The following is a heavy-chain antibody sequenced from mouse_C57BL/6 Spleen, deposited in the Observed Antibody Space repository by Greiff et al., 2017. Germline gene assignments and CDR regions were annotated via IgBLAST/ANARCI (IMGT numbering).Heavy chain of an antibody. V-gene: IGHV1-53*01. CDR2: INPSNGGT. CDR3: ARGDGYYDGSWFAY. CDR1: GYTFTSYW. Sequence: QVQLQQPGTELVKPGASVKLSCKASGYTFTSYWMHWVKQRPGHGLEWIGNINPSNGGTNYNEKFKSKATLTVDKSSSTAYMQLSSLTSEDSAVYYCARGDGYYDGSWFAYWGQGTLVTVSA. J-gene: IGHJ3*01. D-gene: IGHD2-3*01.